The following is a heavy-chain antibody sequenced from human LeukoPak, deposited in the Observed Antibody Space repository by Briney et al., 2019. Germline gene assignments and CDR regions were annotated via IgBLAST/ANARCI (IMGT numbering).Heavy chain of an antibody. CDR3: ARGKYSSGWYYFDY. D-gene: IGHD6-19*01. CDR2: ISYDGSNK. V-gene: IGHV3-30*03. J-gene: IGHJ4*02. Sequence: PGGSLRLSCAASGFTFSSYGMHWVRQAPGKGLEWVAIISYDGSNKYYADSVQGRFTISRDNSKNTLYLQMNTLRAEDTAVYYCARGKYSSGWYYFDYWGQGTLVTVSS. CDR1: GFTFSSYG.